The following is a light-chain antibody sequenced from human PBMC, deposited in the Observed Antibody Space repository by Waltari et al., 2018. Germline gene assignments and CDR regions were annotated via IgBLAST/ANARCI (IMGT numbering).Light chain of an antibody. CDR1: QSISTW. V-gene: IGKV1-5*01. J-gene: IGKJ2*01. CDR3: QHYNIYPYT. Sequence: DIQMTQSPSTLSASVGDRVTITFRASQSISTWWAWYKQTPGKAPKLLIYDASTLQGGVPSTFSGSGSGTEFTLTISSLQPDDFATYYCQHYNIYPYTFGQGTKVEIK. CDR2: DAS.